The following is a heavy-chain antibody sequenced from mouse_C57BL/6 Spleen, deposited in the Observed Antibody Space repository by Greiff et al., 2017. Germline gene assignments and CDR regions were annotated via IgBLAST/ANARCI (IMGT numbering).Heavy chain of an antibody. CDR1: GYTFTDYE. CDR3: TRNGYYEGDY. D-gene: IGHD2-3*01. J-gene: IGHJ4*01. V-gene: IGHV1-15*01. CDR2: IDPETGGT. Sequence: QVQLQQSGAELVRPGASVTLSCKASGYTFTDYEMHWVKQTPVHGLEWIGAIDPETGGTAYNQKFKGKAILTADKSSSTAYMELRSLTSEDSAVYYCTRNGYYEGDYWGQGTSVTVSS.